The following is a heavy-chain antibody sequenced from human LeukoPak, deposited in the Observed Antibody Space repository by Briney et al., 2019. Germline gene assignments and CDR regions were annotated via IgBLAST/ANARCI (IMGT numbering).Heavy chain of an antibody. CDR2: INTDGSTT. CDR3: ARDSGTYYYYYMDV. Sequence: PGGSLRLSCVASGFTFSNYWMYWVRQAPGKGLVWVSRINTDGSTTGYADSVKGRFTISRDNAKNTLYLQMNSLRAEDTAVYYCARDSGTYYYYYMDVWGKGTTVTVSS. V-gene: IGHV3-74*01. J-gene: IGHJ6*03. CDR1: GFTFSNYW. D-gene: IGHD1-26*01.